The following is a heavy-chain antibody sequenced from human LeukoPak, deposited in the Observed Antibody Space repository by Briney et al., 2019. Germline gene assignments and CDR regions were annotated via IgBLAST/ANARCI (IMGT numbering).Heavy chain of an antibody. CDR3: AKASCSGGSCYSDY. V-gene: IGHV3-7*01. D-gene: IGHD2-15*01. CDR1: GFTFSTYW. Sequence: GGSLRLSCAASGFTFSTYWMSWVRQAPGKGLEWVANIKPDGGEKQYVDSVKGRFTISRDNAKNSLYLQMNSPRAEDTAVYYCAKASCSGGSCYSDYWGQGTLVTVSS. CDR2: IKPDGGEK. J-gene: IGHJ4*02.